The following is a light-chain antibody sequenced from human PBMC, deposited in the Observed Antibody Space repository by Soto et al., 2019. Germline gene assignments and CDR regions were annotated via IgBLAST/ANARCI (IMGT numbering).Light chain of an antibody. Sequence: DIQMNQSPSSVSASVGDRVTITCRAIQGINNWLAWYHQKPGKAPELLIYAVAYLQSGVPSRFTGSGAGTDFTLTMSRLQPEDFATSFCKKSSAFPLTFGGGTKVEIK. J-gene: IGKJ4*01. V-gene: IGKV1-12*01. CDR2: AVA. CDR3: KKSSAFPLT. CDR1: QGINNW.